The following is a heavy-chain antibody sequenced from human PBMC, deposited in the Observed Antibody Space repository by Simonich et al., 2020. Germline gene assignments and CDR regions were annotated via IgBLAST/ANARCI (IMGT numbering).Heavy chain of an antibody. Sequence: QVQLQESGPGLVKPSETLSLTCAVSGYSISSGYYWGWIRQPPGKGLGWIWSTYHRGRTSYNPSLQSRVTKSVDTSKNQFSLKLSSVTAADTAVYYCARVGYSNYYYYGMYVWGQGTTVTVSS. J-gene: IGHJ6*02. D-gene: IGHD6-13*01. CDR3: ARVGYSNYYYYGMYV. CDR2: TYHRGRT. V-gene: IGHV4-38-2*01. CDR1: GYSISSGYY.